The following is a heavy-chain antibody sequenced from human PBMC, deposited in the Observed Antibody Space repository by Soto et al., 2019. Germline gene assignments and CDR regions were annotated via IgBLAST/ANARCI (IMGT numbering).Heavy chain of an antibody. Sequence: ASVKVSCKASGYAFTGYYIHWVRQAPGQGLEWMGWVNPKNGDTDYAERFQGRVTMTRDTSITSAYLDLTRLRSDDTATYFCARANSGDDDEFDYWGQGAPVTVSS. CDR3: ARANSGDDDEFDY. V-gene: IGHV1-2*02. CDR1: GYAFTGYY. J-gene: IGHJ4*02. CDR2: VNPKNGDT. D-gene: IGHD5-12*01.